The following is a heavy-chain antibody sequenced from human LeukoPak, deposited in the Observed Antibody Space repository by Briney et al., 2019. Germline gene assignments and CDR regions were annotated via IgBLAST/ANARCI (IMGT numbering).Heavy chain of an antibody. Sequence: GGSLRLSCAASGFTFSSYAMSWVRQAPGRGLEWVSAISGSGGSTYYADSVKGRFTISRDNSKNTLYLQMNSLRAEDTAVYYCAKDPSAYYYGSGSYDYWGQGTLVTVSS. V-gene: IGHV3-23*01. CDR2: ISGSGGST. CDR3: AKDPSAYYYGSGSYDY. J-gene: IGHJ4*02. D-gene: IGHD3-10*01. CDR1: GFTFSSYA.